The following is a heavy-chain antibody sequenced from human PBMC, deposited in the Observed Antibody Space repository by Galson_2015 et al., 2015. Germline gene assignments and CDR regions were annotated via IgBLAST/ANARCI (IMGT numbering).Heavy chain of an antibody. Sequence: SLRLSCAASGFTFGDYAMSWFRQAPGKGLEWVGFIRSKAYGGTTEYAASVKGRFTIPRDDSKSIAYLQMNSLKTEDTAVYYCTRFSYYDILTGHRDAFEIWGQGTMVTVSS. CDR3: TRFSYYDILTGHRDAFEI. J-gene: IGHJ3*02. D-gene: IGHD3-9*01. V-gene: IGHV3-49*03. CDR1: GFTFGDYA. CDR2: IRSKAYGGTT.